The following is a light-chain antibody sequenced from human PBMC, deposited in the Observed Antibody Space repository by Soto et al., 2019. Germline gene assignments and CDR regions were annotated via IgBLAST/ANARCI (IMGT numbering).Light chain of an antibody. CDR3: SSYTSKNTLV. CDR1: SSDVGGYKY. J-gene: IGLJ2*01. Sequence: QSALTQAASVSGSHGQSITISCTGTSSDVGGYKYVSWYQQHAGKAPKLVIFEVDNRPSGVSNRFSGSRSGSTASLTISGLQAEDEADYYCSSYTSKNTLVFGGGTHLTVL. V-gene: IGLV2-14*01. CDR2: EVD.